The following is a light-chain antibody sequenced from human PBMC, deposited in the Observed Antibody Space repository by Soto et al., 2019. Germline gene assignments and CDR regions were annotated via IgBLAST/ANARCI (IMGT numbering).Light chain of an antibody. CDR2: KAS. V-gene: IGKV1-5*03. CDR3: QPVDSYPYT. Sequence: DIQMTQSPSTVSASVGDRVTITCRASQSISTWLAWYQQKPGKAPRLLIYKASSLESGVPSRFTGSGSGTQFTLIIDSLQPDDSATYYCQPVDSYPYTFGQGTKLEI. J-gene: IGKJ2*01. CDR1: QSISTW.